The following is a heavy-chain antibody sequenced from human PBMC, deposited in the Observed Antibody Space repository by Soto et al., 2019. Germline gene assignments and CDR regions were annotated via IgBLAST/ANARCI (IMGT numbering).Heavy chain of an antibody. D-gene: IGHD6-19*01. CDR1: GFTFNSYA. J-gene: IGHJ4*02. Sequence: EVQMLESGGGLVQPGGSLRLSCAASGFTFNSYAMSWVRQAPGKGLEWVSGISGSGGSTYYADSVKGRFTISRDNSKNTLYLQMNSVTPEDKAVYYCAKGKGSGWYSASDYWGQGTLVTVSS. CDR3: AKGKGSGWYSASDY. CDR2: ISGSGGST. V-gene: IGHV3-23*01.